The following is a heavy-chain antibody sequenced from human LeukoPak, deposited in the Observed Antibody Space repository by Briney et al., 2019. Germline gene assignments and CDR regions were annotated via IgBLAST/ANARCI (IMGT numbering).Heavy chain of an antibody. J-gene: IGHJ6*03. D-gene: IGHD5/OR15-5a*01. CDR2: IYYSGST. CDR3: ASCLPHSARYYYYYMDV. CDR1: GVSISSSNSY. V-gene: IGHV4-39*07. Sequence: PSETLSLTCTVSGVSISSSNSYWGWIRQPPGKGLEWIGSIYYSGSTYYNPSLKSRVTISVDTSKNQFSLKLSSVTAADTAVYYCASCLPHSARYYYYYMDVWGKGTTVTVSS.